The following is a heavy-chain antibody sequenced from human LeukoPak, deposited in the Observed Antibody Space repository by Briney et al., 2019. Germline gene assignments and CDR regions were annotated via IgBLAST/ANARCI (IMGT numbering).Heavy chain of an antibody. D-gene: IGHD3-22*01. CDR1: GGSFSGYY. Sequence: PSETLSLTCAVYGGSFSGYYWSWIRQPPGKGLEWIGEINHSGSTNYNPSLKSRVTISVDTSKNQFSLKLSSVTAADTAVYYCARGTTYYYDSSGYAIDYWGQGTLVTVSS. CDR2: INHSGST. J-gene: IGHJ4*02. V-gene: IGHV4-34*01. CDR3: ARGTTYYYDSSGYAIDY.